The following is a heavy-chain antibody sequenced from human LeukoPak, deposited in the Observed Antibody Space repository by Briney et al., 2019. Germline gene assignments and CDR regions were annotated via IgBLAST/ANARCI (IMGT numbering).Heavy chain of an antibody. Sequence: SETLSLTCTVSGGSISSYYWSWIRQPPGKGLEWIGYIYYSGSTNYNPSLKSRVTMSVDTSKNQFSLKLSSVTAADTAVYYCARADYDSTEPNYYGMDVWGQGTTVTVSS. CDR3: ARADYDSTEPNYYGMDV. CDR1: GGSISSYY. J-gene: IGHJ6*02. V-gene: IGHV4-59*12. D-gene: IGHD3-22*01. CDR2: IYYSGST.